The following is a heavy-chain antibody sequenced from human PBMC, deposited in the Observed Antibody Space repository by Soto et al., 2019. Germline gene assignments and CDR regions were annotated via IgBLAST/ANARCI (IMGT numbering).Heavy chain of an antibody. CDR3: AASPSPLRFLEWLSPPNWFDP. Sequence: SVKVSCKASGFTFTSSAVQWVRQARGQRREWIGWIVVGSGNTNYAQKFQERVTITRDMSTSTAYMELSSLRSEDTAVYYCAASPSPLRFLEWLSPPNWFDPWGQGTLVTVSS. D-gene: IGHD3-3*01. CDR2: IVVGSGNT. V-gene: IGHV1-58*01. CDR1: GFTFTSSA. J-gene: IGHJ5*02.